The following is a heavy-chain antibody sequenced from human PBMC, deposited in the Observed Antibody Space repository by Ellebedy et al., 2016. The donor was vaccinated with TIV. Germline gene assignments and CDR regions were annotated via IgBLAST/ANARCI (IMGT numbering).Heavy chain of an antibody. D-gene: IGHD1-26*01. CDR2: INHRGST. CDR1: GGSFSVFY. Sequence: SETLSLTXGVYGGSFSVFYWTWIRQAPGKGLEWIGEINHRGSTIDNPSLRGRVTMSVDRSKNQFSLKLSSVTAADTAVYYCARGRGGSYSIPFDFWGLGTLVTVSS. J-gene: IGHJ4*02. V-gene: IGHV4-34*01. CDR3: ARGRGGSYSIPFDF.